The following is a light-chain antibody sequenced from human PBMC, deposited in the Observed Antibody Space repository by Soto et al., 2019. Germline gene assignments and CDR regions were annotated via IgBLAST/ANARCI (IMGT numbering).Light chain of an antibody. CDR1: SANIARNS. CDR3: AAWDDTGKGLV. CDR2: RAD. V-gene: IGLV1-47*01. Sequence: QSVLPQSPSASGTPGPRVTLSCSGSSANIARNSVYWSQQFPGTAPRLLIYRADQRPSGVPDRFSGSKSGTSASLAISGLRSEDEAAYYCAAWDDTGKGLVVGGGTKLTVL. J-gene: IGLJ3*02.